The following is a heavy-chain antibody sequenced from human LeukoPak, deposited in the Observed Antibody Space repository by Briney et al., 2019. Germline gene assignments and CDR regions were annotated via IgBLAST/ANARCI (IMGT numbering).Heavy chain of an antibody. CDR1: GGSISSYY. Sequence: SETLSLTCTVSGGSISSYYWSWIRQPPGKGLEWIGYIYYSGSTNYNPSLKSRVTISVDTSKNQFSLKLSSVTAADTTVYYCARTAPVGATTNFDYWGQGTLVTVSS. CDR3: ARTAPVGATTNFDY. V-gene: IGHV4-59*01. J-gene: IGHJ4*02. D-gene: IGHD1-26*01. CDR2: IYYSGST.